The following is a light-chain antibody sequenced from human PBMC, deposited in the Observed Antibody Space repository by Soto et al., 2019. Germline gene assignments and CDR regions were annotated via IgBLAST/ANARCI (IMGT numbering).Light chain of an antibody. V-gene: IGKV1-5*01. CDR3: QQYSSYLWT. CDR2: DAS. CDR1: QSISSW. J-gene: IGKJ1*01. Sequence: DIQMAQSPSPPSASVGGRVTLTFRASQSISSWLAWYQQKPGKAPKFLIYDASTLESGVPSRFRGSGYGTEFTLTISSLQPDDFATYYCQQYSSYLWTFGQGTKVDIK.